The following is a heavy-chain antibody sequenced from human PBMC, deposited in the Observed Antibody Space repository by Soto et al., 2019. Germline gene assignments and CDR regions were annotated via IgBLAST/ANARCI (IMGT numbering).Heavy chain of an antibody. Sequence: GGSLRLSCAASGFTFSSYAMSWVRQAPGKGLEWVSAISGSGGSTYYADSVKGRFTISRDNSKNTLYLQMNSLRAEDTAVYYRAKRRYSGSHRHIDYWGQGTLVTVSS. D-gene: IGHD3-10*01. CDR1: GFTFSSYA. CDR2: ISGSGGST. CDR3: AKRRYSGSHRHIDY. J-gene: IGHJ4*02. V-gene: IGHV3-23*01.